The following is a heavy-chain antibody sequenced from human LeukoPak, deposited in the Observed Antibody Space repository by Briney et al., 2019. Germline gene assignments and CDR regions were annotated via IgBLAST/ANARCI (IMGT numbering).Heavy chain of an antibody. CDR2: IYTSGST. CDR1: GGSISSGSYY. J-gene: IGHJ5*02. Sequence: SETLSLTCTVSGGSISSGSYYWSWIRQPAGKGLEWIGRIYTSGSTNYNPSLKSRVTISVDTSKNQFSLKLSSVTAADTAVYYCARDIGTSGRGWFDPWGQGTLVIVSS. V-gene: IGHV4-61*02. CDR3: ARDIGTSGRGWFDP. D-gene: IGHD1/OR15-1a*01.